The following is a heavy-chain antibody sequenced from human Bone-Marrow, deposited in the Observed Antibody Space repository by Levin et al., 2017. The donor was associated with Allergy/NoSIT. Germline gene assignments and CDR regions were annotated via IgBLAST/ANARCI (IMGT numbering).Heavy chain of an antibody. CDR2: FDPENAET. V-gene: IGHV1-24*01. J-gene: IGHJ6*02. Sequence: GESLKISCKVSGDTLTELSMQWVRQAPGKGLEWMGGFDPENAETVYAPKFQGRVTMTEDTSTETAYMELSRLRSEDTAVYYCTPRGHDFWSGFDVWGQGTKVSVSS. CDR3: TPRGHDFWSGFDV. CDR1: GDTLTELS. D-gene: IGHD3-3*01.